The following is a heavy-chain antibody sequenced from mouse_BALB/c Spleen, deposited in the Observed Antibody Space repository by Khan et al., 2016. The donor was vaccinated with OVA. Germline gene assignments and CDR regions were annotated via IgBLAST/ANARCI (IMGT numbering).Heavy chain of an antibody. CDR2: INPSTGYT. D-gene: IGHD1-1*01. CDR3: ARRGLRWDFDY. V-gene: IGHV1-7*01. Sequence: LQESGAELAKPGASVKMSCKASGYTFINYWILWVKQRPGQGLEWIGYINPSTGYTEYNQNFKDKATLTAEKSSSTAYMQLRSLTSEDSAVYYCARRGLRWDFDYWGQGTTLTVSS. CDR1: GYTFINYW. J-gene: IGHJ2*01.